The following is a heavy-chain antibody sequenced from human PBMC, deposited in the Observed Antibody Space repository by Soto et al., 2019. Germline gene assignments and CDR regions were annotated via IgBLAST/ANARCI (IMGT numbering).Heavy chain of an antibody. CDR1: GYTFTSYG. V-gene: IGHV1-18*04. Sequence: ASVKVSCKASGYTFTSYGISWVRQAPGQGLEWMGWISAYNGNTNYAQKLQGRVTMTTDTSTSTAYMELRSLRSDDTAVYYCAREPHYDSSGYYPRDLNYWGQGTLVTVSS. CDR2: ISAYNGNT. J-gene: IGHJ4*02. CDR3: AREPHYDSSGYYPRDLNY. D-gene: IGHD3-22*01.